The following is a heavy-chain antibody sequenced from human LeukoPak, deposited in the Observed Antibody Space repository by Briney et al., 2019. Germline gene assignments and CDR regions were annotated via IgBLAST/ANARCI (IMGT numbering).Heavy chain of an antibody. CDR3: ASLVGGYYPPVEAFDV. D-gene: IGHD3-3*01. J-gene: IGHJ3*01. Sequence: GGSLRLSCAASGFSFRSCWMHWVRHAPGKELVWVSRINGDGSTTNYADSVRGRFTISRDNAKNTLYLQMNSLRADDSAVYFCASLVGGYYPPVEAFDVWGQGTMVTVSS. CDR1: GFSFRSCW. V-gene: IGHV3-74*01. CDR2: INGDGSTT.